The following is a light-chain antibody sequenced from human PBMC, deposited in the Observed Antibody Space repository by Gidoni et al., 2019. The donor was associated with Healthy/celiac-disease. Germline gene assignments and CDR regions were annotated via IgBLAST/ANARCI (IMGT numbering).Light chain of an antibody. CDR3: QQSYSTLKWT. CDR1: QSISSY. J-gene: IGKJ1*01. Sequence: DIQMTQSPSSLSASVGDRVTITCRASQSISSYLNWYQQKPGKAPKLLIYAASSLKSGVPSRFSCSGSGTDFTLTISSLQPEDFATYYCQQSYSTLKWTFGQGTKVEIK. CDR2: AAS. V-gene: IGKV1-39*01.